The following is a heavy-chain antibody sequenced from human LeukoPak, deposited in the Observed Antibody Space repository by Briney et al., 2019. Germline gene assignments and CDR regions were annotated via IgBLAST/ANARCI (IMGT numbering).Heavy chain of an antibody. CDR1: GDSISNSRHY. D-gene: IGHD3-3*01. V-gene: IGHV4-61*02. CDR3: ARESREDFMDV. CDR2: IYPSGNT. J-gene: IGHJ6*04. Sequence: PSETLSLTCTVSGDSISNSRHYWSWIRQPAGKGLEWIGRIYPSGNTNYNPSLKSRVTISVDTSKNQFSLKLISVTAADTAVYYCARESREDFMDVWAKGTTVTVSS.